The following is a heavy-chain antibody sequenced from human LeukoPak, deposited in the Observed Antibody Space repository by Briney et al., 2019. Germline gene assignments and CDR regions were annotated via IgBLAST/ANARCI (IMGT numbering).Heavy chain of an antibody. CDR1: GGTFSSYA. Sequence: GASVKVSCKASGGTFSSYAISWVRQAPGQGLEWMGRIIPILGIANYAQKFQGRVTMTRDTSTSTVYMELSSLRSEDTAVYYFARDSTGGGELEDYFDYWGQGTLVTVSS. V-gene: IGHV1-69*04. J-gene: IGHJ4*02. CDR2: IIPILGIA. CDR3: ARDSTGGGELEDYFDY. D-gene: IGHD1-26*01.